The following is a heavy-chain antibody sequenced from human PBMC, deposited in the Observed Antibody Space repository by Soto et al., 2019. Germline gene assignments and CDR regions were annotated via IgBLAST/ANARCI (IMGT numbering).Heavy chain of an antibody. CDR3: ARDLAAANY. D-gene: IGHD6-25*01. CDR1: GYTFTSSY. Sequence: QVQLVQSGAEVKKPGASVKVSCKASGYTFTSSYVHWVRQAPGQGLEWMAIINPNGGSTNYAQKFQGRVTVTRDTSPSTVFMELSSLQSEETAVDYCARDLAAANYWGHGTLVTVSS. J-gene: IGHJ4*01. CDR2: INPNGGST. V-gene: IGHV1-46*01.